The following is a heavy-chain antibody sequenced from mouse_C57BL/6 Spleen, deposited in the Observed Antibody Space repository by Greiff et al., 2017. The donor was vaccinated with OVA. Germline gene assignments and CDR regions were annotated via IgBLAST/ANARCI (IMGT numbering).Heavy chain of an antibody. CDR3: AGPHYYGSSYGYFDV. J-gene: IGHJ1*03. CDR2: ISSGSSTI. V-gene: IGHV5-17*01. CDR1: GFTFSDYG. D-gene: IGHD1-1*01. Sequence: DVLGVESGGGLVKPGGSLRLSCAASGFTFSDYGMHWVRQAPEKGLEWVAYISSGSSTIYSADTVTGRFTISRANAKTTLFLKKTSVRAEDTDMYYGAGPHYYGSSYGYFDVWGTGTTVTVSS.